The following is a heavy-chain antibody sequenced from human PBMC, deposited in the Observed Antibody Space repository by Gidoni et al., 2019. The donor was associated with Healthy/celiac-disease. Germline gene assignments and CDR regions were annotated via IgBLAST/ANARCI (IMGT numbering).Heavy chain of an antibody. CDR2: VCNDGSNK. Sequence: QVQLVESGGGVVQPGRSLRLSCAAFGFPSSSSGMHWVRQAPGKGLEWVAVVCNDGSNKYYADSVKGRFTISRDNSKNTLYLQMNSLRAEDTAVYYCARDETTVTLRGLGMDVWGQGTTVTVSS. CDR3: ARDETTVTLRGLGMDV. J-gene: IGHJ6*02. D-gene: IGHD4-17*01. V-gene: IGHV3-33*01. CDR1: GFPSSSSG.